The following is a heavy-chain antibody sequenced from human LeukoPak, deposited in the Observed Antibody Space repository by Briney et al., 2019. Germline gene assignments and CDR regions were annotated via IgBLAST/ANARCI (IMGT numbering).Heavy chain of an antibody. CDR2: IRYDGSNK. CDR1: GFTFSSYG. CDR3: ARLFHGSSSPYFDS. J-gene: IGHJ4*02. D-gene: IGHD6-6*01. Sequence: GGSLRLSCAASGFTFSSYGMHWVRQAPGKGLEWVAFIRYDGSNKYYADSVKGRFTISRDNSKNTLYLQMNSLRTEDTAVYYCARLFHGSSSPYFDSWGQGTLVTVSS. V-gene: IGHV3-30*02.